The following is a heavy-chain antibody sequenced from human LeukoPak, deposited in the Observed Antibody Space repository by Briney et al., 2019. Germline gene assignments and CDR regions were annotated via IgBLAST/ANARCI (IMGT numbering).Heavy chain of an antibody. CDR3: ARESYGGGY. CDR1: GGSISSGGYY. J-gene: IGHJ4*02. V-gene: IGHV4-30-4*01. Sequence: SETLSLTCTVSGGSISSGGYYWSWIRQPPGKGLEWIGYIYYSGSTNYNPSLKSRVTMSVDTSKNQFSLKLSSVTAADTAVYYCARESYGGGYWGQGTLVTVSS. CDR2: IYYSGST. D-gene: IGHD5-18*01.